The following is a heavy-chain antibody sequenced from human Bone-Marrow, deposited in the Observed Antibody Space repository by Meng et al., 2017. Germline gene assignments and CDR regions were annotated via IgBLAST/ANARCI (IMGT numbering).Heavy chain of an antibody. CDR3: ARGPSGSYPLEYFQH. J-gene: IGHJ1*01. CDR2: MNPNSGNT. Sequence: QWQLVEFGPEVKKPWATVNVTCKASGYTFTSNDINWVRQDTGQGLQWLGWMNPNSGNTGYAQKFQGRVTMTRNNSISTAYMELSSLRSEDTAVYYCARGPSGSYPLEYFQHWGQGTLVTVSS. CDR1: GYTFTSND. V-gene: IGHV1-8*01. D-gene: IGHD1-26*01.